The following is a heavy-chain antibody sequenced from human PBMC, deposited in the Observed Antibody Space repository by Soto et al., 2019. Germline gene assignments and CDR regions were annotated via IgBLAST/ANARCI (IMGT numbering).Heavy chain of an antibody. D-gene: IGHD3-22*01. J-gene: IGHJ4*02. CDR2: ISYIERT. V-gene: IGHV4-30-2*06. CDR3: VGGGNYDSFDF. Sequence: SETLSLTCSVSGGTMSDGAYSWNWIRQYTGKGLEWLGYISYIERTYYNPSFRGRLSLSIDRTKNQFFLRLSSMTAADKAVYYCVGGGNYDSFDFWGQGIQVTVSS. CDR1: GGTMSDGAYS.